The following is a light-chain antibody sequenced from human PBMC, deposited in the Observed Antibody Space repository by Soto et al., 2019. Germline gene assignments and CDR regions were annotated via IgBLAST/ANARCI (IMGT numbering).Light chain of an antibody. CDR3: CSSGGSPTDV. V-gene: IGLV2-23*02. Sequence: QSVLTQPASVSGSPGQSITISCTGTSRNVGSYKLVSWYQQHPGKAPKLMIFEVNKRPSGVSNRFSGSKSGNTASLTISGLKVEDEADYYCCSSGGSPTDVFGSGTKGTVL. CDR2: EVN. J-gene: IGLJ1*01. CDR1: SRNVGSYKL.